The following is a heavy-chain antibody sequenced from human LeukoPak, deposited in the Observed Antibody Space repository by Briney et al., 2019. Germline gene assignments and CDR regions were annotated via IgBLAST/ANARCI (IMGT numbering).Heavy chain of an antibody. V-gene: IGHV4-34*01. D-gene: IGHD5-24*01. J-gene: IGHJ4*02. CDR2: IKHGGFT. CDR3: ARGLGEGYPDY. Sequence: SETLSLTCAVHGGSFSGFYWTWMRQPPGKGLEWIGEIKHGGFTSYHPSLKSRVSMSEDTSNIQFSLKLTSVTAADTAVYYCARGLGEGYPDYWGPGTPVTVSS. CDR1: GGSFSGFY.